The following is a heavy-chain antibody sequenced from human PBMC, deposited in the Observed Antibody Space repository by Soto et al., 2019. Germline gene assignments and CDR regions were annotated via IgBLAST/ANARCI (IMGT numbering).Heavy chain of an antibody. CDR1: GYTFTGYY. Sequence: SCKASGYTFTGYYMHWFRQIAGKGLVWISRIYNDGTYSDYADSVRGRFTISRDNVNDTLYLQMNNLRAEDSGLYYCTRGPRPISTGTGAYWGQGTQVTVSS. CDR3: TRGPRPISTGTGAY. V-gene: IGHV3-74*01. CDR2: IYNDGTYS. D-gene: IGHD3-10*01. J-gene: IGHJ4*02.